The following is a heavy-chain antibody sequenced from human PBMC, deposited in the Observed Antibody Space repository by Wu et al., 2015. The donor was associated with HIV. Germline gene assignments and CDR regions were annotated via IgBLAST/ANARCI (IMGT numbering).Heavy chain of an antibody. CDR3: ATDSPAYCSSTSCYSAWFDP. J-gene: IGHJ5*02. V-gene: IGHV1-69-2*01. CDR1: GYTFTDYY. CDR2: VDPEDGET. D-gene: IGHD2-2*01. Sequence: EVQLVQSGAEVKKPGATVKISCKVSGYTFTDYYMHWVQQAPGKGLEWMGLVDPEDGETIYAEKFQGRVTITADTSTDTAYMELSSLRSEDTAVYYCATDSPAYCSSTSCYSAWFDPWGQGTLVTVSS.